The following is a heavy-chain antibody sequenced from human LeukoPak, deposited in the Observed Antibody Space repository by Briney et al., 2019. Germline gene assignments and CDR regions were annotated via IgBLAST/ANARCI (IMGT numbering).Heavy chain of an antibody. J-gene: IGHJ4*02. D-gene: IGHD6-6*01. V-gene: IGHV3-7*01. Sequence: GGALRLSFTASGFTFSIYWMSWVRRAPGKGGEWVASIKEDGSEEHYLDSVKGRFTISRDNSRNSVHVQMNSLRAEDTAVYFCARIRPGNYFDYWGQGALVTVSS. CDR3: ARIRPGNYFDY. CDR1: GFTFSIYW. CDR2: IKEDGSEE.